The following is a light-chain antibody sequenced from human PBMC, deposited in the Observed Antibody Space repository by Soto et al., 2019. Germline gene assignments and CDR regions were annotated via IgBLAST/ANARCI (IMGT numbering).Light chain of an antibody. Sequence: QSALTQPRSVSGSPGQSVTISCTGTSSDVGGYNYVSWYQQHPGKAPKLMIYDVSERPSGVPDRFSGSKSGNTASLTISGLQAEDEADCYCCSYAGSFYVFGTGTKLTVL. CDR2: DVS. CDR1: SSDVGGYNY. V-gene: IGLV2-11*01. CDR3: CSYAGSFYV. J-gene: IGLJ1*01.